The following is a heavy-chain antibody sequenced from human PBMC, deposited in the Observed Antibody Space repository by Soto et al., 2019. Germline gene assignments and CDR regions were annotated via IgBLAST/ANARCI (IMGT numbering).Heavy chain of an antibody. CDR2: IFYSGST. J-gene: IGHJ4*02. D-gene: IGHD2-8*02. Sequence: SETLSLTCTVSGGSISSSSYYWGWIRQPPGKGLEWIGSIFYSGSTYYNPSLKSRVTISVDTSKNQFSLKLTSVTAADTAVYYCARDKITGLFDYWGQGTLVTVSS. V-gene: IGHV4-39*02. CDR1: GGSISSSSYY. CDR3: ARDKITGLFDY.